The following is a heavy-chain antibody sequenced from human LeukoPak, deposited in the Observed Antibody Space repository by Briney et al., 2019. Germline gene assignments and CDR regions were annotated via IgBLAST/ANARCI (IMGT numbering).Heavy chain of an antibody. CDR3: ATSNSNGLSLFDY. V-gene: IGHV3-72*01. D-gene: IGHD6-25*01. Sequence: GGSLRLSCVVSGFTSSDHYIDWARQAPGRGLEWVGRIRNKVNSYTTEYAASVKDRFTISRDDSKNSVWLQMNSLKTEDSAVYYCATSNSNGLSLFDYWGQGTLVTVSS. CDR2: IRNKVNSYTT. CDR1: GFTSSDHY. J-gene: IGHJ4*02.